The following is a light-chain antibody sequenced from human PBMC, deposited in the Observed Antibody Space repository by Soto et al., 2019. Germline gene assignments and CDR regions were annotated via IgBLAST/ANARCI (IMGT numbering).Light chain of an antibody. J-gene: IGKJ2*01. CDR3: QQRANWPPFA. CDR2: YAS. V-gene: IGKV3-11*01. CDR1: QDISNY. Sequence: ELVLAQSTSTLSLSPGERATLSCRASQDISNYLAWYKQRPGQAPRLLIDYASNRVTAIPARSSGSGSGTDFTLTIVGLVPEDVVISCCQQRANWPPFACGQRTKLEV.